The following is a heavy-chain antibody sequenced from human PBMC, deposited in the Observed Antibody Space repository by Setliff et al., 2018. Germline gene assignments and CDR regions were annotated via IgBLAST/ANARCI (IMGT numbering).Heavy chain of an antibody. V-gene: IGHV3-21*01. J-gene: IGHJ4*02. D-gene: IGHD6-13*01. CDR2: ISGSSSNFI. CDR1: GFTFSAST. Sequence: GGSLRLSCAASGFTFSASTMNWVRQAPGKGLEWVSSISGSSSNFIYYADSVKGRFTISRDNAKNSLFLQMNSLGAEDTAVYYCARDSYTSPDYWGQGTLVTVSS. CDR3: ARDSYTSPDY.